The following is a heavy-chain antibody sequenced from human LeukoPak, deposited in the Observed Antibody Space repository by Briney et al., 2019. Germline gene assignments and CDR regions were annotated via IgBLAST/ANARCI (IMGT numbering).Heavy chain of an antibody. CDR2: IRSKAYGGTT. D-gene: IGHD3-10*01. CDR3: TRVKGAYYYGSGSSGY. Sequence: PGGSLRLSCTASGFTFGDYAMSWVRQAPGKGLEWVGFIRSKAYGGTTEYAASVKGRFTISRDDSKSLAYLQMNSLKTEDTAVYYCTRVKGAYYYGSGSSGYWGQGTLVTVSS. V-gene: IGHV3-49*04. CDR1: GFTFGDYA. J-gene: IGHJ4*02.